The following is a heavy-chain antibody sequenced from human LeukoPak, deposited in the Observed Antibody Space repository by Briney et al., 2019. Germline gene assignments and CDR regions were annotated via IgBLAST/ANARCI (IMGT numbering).Heavy chain of an antibody. V-gene: IGHV4-61*02. D-gene: IGHD4-17*01. CDR2: IYTSGST. CDR3: ARLHDYGDFYYFDY. CDR1: GGSISSGSYY. J-gene: IGHJ4*02. Sequence: PSQTLSLTCTVSGGSISSGSYYWSWIRQPAGKGLEWIGRIYTSGSTYYNPSLKSRVTISVDTSKNQFSLKLSSVTAADTAVYYCARLHDYGDFYYFDYWGQGTLVTVSS.